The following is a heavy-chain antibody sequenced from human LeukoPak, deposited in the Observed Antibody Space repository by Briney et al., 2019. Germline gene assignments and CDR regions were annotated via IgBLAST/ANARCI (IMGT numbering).Heavy chain of an antibody. Sequence: ASVKVSCKASGGTFSSYAISWVRQAPGQGLEWMGSIIPILGIANYAQKFQGRVTITADKSTSTAYMELSSLRSEDTAVYYCASCLADVSADWYIDLWGRGTLVTVSS. CDR3: ASCLADVSADWYIDL. CDR2: IIPILGIA. CDR1: GGTFSSYA. V-gene: IGHV1-69*04. D-gene: IGHD3-3*02. J-gene: IGHJ2*01.